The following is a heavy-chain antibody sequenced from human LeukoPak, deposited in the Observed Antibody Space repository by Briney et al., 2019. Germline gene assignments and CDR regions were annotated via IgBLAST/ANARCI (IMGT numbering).Heavy chain of an antibody. CDR1: GGSISSYY. J-gene: IGHJ5*02. CDR3: ARRYCSSTSCWFDP. D-gene: IGHD2-2*01. CDR2: IYYSGST. Sequence: ASETLSLTCTVSGGSISSYYWSWIRQPPGKGLEWIGYIYYSGSTNYNPSLKSRVTMSVDTSKNQFSLKLSSVTAADTAVYYCARRYCSSTSCWFDPWGRGTLVTVSS. V-gene: IGHV4-59*08.